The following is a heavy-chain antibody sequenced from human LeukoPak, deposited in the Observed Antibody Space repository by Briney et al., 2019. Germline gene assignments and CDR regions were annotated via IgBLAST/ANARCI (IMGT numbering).Heavy chain of an antibody. D-gene: IGHD3-3*01. Sequence: GGSLRLSCAASGFTFSDYYMSWIRQAPGKGLEWVSYISSSGSTIYYADSVKGRFTISRDNAKNSLYLQMNSLRAEDTAVYYCAKDYDFWSGSSFFDYWGQGTLVTVSS. V-gene: IGHV3-11*01. CDR2: ISSSGSTI. CDR3: AKDYDFWSGSSFFDY. J-gene: IGHJ4*02. CDR1: GFTFSDYY.